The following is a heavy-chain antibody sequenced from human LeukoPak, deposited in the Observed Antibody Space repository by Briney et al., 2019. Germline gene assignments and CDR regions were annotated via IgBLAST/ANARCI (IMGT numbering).Heavy chain of an antibody. CDR1: GYRFTNYH. CDR2: IYLADSDT. D-gene: IGHD4-17*01. J-gene: IGHJ4*02. V-gene: IGHV5-51*01. CDR3: TRLISRGSDYNYVDD. Sequence: GESLKISCKGSGYRFTNYHIGWVRQMPGKGLEWMGIIYLADSDTRYRPTFRGQVTISVDKSINTAYLQWSSLKASDTAMYYCTRLISRGSDYNYVDDWGQGTLITVSS.